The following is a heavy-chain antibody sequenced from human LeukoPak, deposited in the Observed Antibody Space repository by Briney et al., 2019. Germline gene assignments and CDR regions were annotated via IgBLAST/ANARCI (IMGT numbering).Heavy chain of an antibody. CDR3: ARNTIAAHVDY. V-gene: IGHV1-18*01. D-gene: IGHD6-6*01. CDR1: GYTFTTHG. Sequence: ASVKVSCKASGYTFTTHGIAWVRQAPGQGLEWMGWISAHNGNTNYAQSLQGRVTMTTDTSTNTAYMELRSLRSHDTAVYYCARNTIAAHVDYWGQGTLVTVSS. CDR2: ISAHNGNT. J-gene: IGHJ4*02.